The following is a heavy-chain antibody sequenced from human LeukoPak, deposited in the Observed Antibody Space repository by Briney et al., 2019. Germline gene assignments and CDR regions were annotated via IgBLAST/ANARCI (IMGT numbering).Heavy chain of an antibody. CDR3: ARGWFGELSPHDAFDI. J-gene: IGHJ3*02. Sequence: GGSLRLSCAASGFTFSSYSMNWVRQAPGKGLEWVSVIYSGGSTYYADSVKGRFTISRDNSKNTLYLQMNSLRAEDTAVYYCARGWFGELSPHDAFDIWGQGTMVTVSS. D-gene: IGHD3-10*01. V-gene: IGHV3-53*01. CDR1: GFTFSSYS. CDR2: IYSGGST.